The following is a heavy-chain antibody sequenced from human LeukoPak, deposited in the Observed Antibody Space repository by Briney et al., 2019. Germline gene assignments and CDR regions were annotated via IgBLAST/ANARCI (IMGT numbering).Heavy chain of an antibody. Sequence: PSETLSLTCTVSGGSISSGDYYWSWIRQPPGTGLEWIGYIYYSGSTYYNPSLKSRVTISVDTSKNQFSLKLSSVTAADTAVYYCARDTRYYDSSGPITGAFDIWGQGTMVTVSS. D-gene: IGHD3-22*01. V-gene: IGHV4-30-4*01. J-gene: IGHJ3*02. CDR2: IYYSGST. CDR1: GGSISSGDYY. CDR3: ARDTRYYDSSGPITGAFDI.